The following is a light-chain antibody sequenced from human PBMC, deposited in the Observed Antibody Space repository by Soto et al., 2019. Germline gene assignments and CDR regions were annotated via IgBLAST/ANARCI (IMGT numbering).Light chain of an antibody. Sequence: EIVITQSPSTRSVCPEERATLSCRASQSVSSDLAWYHQKPGQAPRLLIYGASSRATGIPARFSGRGSETGFTLTLISLEPHAVAVEYFEQGSGSSHTFGGGTKVDIK. CDR1: QSVSSD. CDR2: GAS. CDR3: EQGSGSSHT. V-gene: IGKV3-15*01. J-gene: IGKJ4*02.